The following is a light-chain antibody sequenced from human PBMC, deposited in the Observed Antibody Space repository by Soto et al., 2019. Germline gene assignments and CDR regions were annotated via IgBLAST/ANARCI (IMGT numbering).Light chain of an antibody. CDR2: GAS. V-gene: IGKV3-11*01. CDR1: QSISSY. Sequence: EIVLTQSPVTLSLSPGERATLSCRASQSISSYLAWYQQQPGPAPRLLIYGASNRATGIPARFSGSGSGTDFALTISSLEPEDFAVYYCQQRSIWPITFGQGTRLEI. J-gene: IGKJ5*01. CDR3: QQRSIWPIT.